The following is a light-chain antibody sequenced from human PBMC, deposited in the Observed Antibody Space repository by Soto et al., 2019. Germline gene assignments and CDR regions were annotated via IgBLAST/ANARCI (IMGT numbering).Light chain of an antibody. J-gene: IGKJ4*01. CDR1: QSVSSY. CDR2: DAS. V-gene: IGKV3-11*01. CDR3: QQRSSWPLS. Sequence: EIVLTQSPATLSLSPGERASLSCSASQSVSSYLAWYQQKPGQAPRLLIYDASNSATGIPARFSGIGSGTDFTLTISSLEPEDFAVYYCQQRSSWPLSFGGGTTVEIK.